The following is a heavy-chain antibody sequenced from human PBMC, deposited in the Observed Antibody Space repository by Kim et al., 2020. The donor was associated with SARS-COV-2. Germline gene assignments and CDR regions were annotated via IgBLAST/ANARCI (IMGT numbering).Heavy chain of an antibody. Sequence: ASVKVSCKASGYTFTSYAMNWVRQAPGQGLEWMGWIKTNTGNPTYAQGFTGRFVFSLDTSVSTAYLQISSLKAEDTAVYYCARVFHWEDYYDYYYYGMDVWGQETTVTVSS. CDR2: IKTNTGNP. CDR1: GYTFTSYA. V-gene: IGHV7-4-1*02. J-gene: IGHJ6*02. CDR3: ARVFHWEDYYDYYYYGMDV. D-gene: IGHD1-26*01.